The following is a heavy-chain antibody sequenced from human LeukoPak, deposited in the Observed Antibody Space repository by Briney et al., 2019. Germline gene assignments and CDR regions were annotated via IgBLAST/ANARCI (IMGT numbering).Heavy chain of an antibody. V-gene: IGHV1-18*01. CDR3: ARDHEYQIAAAGDFDY. D-gene: IGHD6-13*01. Sequence: GASVKVSCKASGYTFTSYGISWVRQAPGQGLEWMGWISAYNGNTNYAQKLQGRVTMTTDTSTSTAYMELRSLRSDDTAVYYCARDHEYQIAAAGDFDYWGQGTLVTVSS. J-gene: IGHJ4*02. CDR2: ISAYNGNT. CDR1: GYTFTSYG.